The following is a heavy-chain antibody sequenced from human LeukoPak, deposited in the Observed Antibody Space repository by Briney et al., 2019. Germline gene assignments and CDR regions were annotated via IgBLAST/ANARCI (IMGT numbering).Heavy chain of an antibody. D-gene: IGHD3-16*01. CDR2: INHSGST. CDR1: GGSFSGYY. V-gene: IGHV4-34*01. CDR3: ARVGGPRPYDY. Sequence: SETLSLTCAVYGGSFSGYYWSWIRQPPGKGLEWIGEINHSGSTNYNPSLKSRVTISVDTSKNQFSLKLSSATAADTAVYYCARVGGPRPYDYWGQGTLVTVSS. J-gene: IGHJ4*02.